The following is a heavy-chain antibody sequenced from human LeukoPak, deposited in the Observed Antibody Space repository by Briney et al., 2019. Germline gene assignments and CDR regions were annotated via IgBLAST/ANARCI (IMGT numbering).Heavy chain of an antibody. CDR3: ARDGRFCSARTCYFDY. J-gene: IGHJ4*02. D-gene: IGHD2-15*01. CDR2: IWYDGSNK. CDR1: GFTFSSYG. Sequence: GGSLRLSCAASGFTFSSYGMHWVRQAPGKGLEWVAVIWYDGSNKYYADSVKGRFTISRDNSKNTLYLQMNSLRAEDTAVYYCARDGRFCSARTCYFDYWGQGTQVTVSS. V-gene: IGHV3-33*01.